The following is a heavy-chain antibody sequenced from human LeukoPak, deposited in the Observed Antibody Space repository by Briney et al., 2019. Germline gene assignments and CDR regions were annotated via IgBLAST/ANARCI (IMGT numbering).Heavy chain of an antibody. V-gene: IGHV4-39*07. CDR1: GGSMSSNSFY. J-gene: IGHJ3*01. Sequence: PETLSLTCTVSGGSMSSNSFYWGWIRQAPGMGLEWIATIYYSGTTYYNPSLRSRVTIEVDMPKYQFSLKVTSVTAADTGVYFCAREEDFWNGLDAFDLWGRGTLVTVSS. D-gene: IGHD3-3*01. CDR3: AREEDFWNGLDAFDL. CDR2: IYYSGTT.